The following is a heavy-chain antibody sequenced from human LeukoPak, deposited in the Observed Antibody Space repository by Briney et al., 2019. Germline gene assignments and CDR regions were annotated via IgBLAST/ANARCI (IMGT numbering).Heavy chain of an antibody. CDR2: ISYDGNDK. D-gene: IGHD3-22*01. CDR1: GFTFSSYG. CDR3: AKDLTYYYDSTGYYFDY. Sequence: PGGSLRLSCVASGFTFSSYGMHWVRQAPGKGLEWVAVISYDGNDKYYADSVKGRFSISRDNSKNTLYLEMSSLRAEDTAIYYCAKDLTYYYDSTGYYFDYWGQGTLVTVSS. J-gene: IGHJ4*02. V-gene: IGHV3-30*18.